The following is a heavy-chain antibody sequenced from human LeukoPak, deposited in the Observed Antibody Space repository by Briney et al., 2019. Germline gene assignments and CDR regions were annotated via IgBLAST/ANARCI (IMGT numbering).Heavy chain of an antibody. CDR1: GASISRSSYY. V-gene: IGHV4-39*01. CDR2: IYYSGAT. Sequence: PSETLSLTCTVSGASISRSSYYRNWIRQPPGKGLEWIGSIYYSGATYYNPSLKSRVTISVDTSKNQFSLKLSSVTAADTAVYYCARSSGSYYVWGQGTLVTVSS. D-gene: IGHD1-26*01. CDR3: ARSSGSYYV. J-gene: IGHJ4*02.